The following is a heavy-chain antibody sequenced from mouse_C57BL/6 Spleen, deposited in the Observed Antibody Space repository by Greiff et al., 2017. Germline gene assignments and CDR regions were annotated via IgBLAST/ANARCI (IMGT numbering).Heavy chain of an antibody. CDR2: INPNYGTT. J-gene: IGHJ2*01. CDR1: GYSFTDYN. D-gene: IGHD4-1*01. V-gene: IGHV1-39*01. Sequence: EVHLVESGPELVKPGASVKISCKASGYSFTDYNMNWVKQSNGKSLEWIGVINPNYGTTSYNQKFKGKATLTVDQSSSTAYMQLNSLTSEDSAVYYCARGKLGRGYFDYWGQGTTLTVSS. CDR3: ARGKLGRGYFDY.